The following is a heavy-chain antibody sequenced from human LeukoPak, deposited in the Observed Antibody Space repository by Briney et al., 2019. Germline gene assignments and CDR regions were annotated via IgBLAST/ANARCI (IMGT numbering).Heavy chain of an antibody. CDR3: ARGLPGRVHDNSKRGLFDP. J-gene: IGHJ5*02. CDR1: GYTFCIYY. D-gene: IGHD3-22*01. Sequence: ASVKVSCKASGYTFCIYYMHWVRQAPGQGLEWLGIINPSGGSTSYAQKFQGRFTMTRDTSTTTVYMDLSSLRSEDTAMYYCARGLPGRVHDNSKRGLFDPWGQGTLVTVSS. CDR2: INPSGGST. V-gene: IGHV1-46*01.